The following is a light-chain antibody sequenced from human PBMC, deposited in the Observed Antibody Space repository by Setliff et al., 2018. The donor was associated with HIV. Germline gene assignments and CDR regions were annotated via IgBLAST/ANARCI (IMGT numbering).Light chain of an antibody. Sequence: QSALTQAASVSGSPGQSITMSCTGSSSDVGGYNYVSWYQQHPGKAPKLMIYEVTKRPSGVPDRFSGSKSGNTASLTISGLQAEDESDYYCFSYAGSNNFVFGTGTKVTVL. CDR3: FSYAGSNNFV. J-gene: IGLJ1*01. CDR1: SSDVGGYNY. V-gene: IGLV2-8*01. CDR2: EVT.